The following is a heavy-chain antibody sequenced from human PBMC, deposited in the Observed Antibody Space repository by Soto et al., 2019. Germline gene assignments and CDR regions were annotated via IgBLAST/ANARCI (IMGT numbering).Heavy chain of an antibody. Sequence: ASVKVSCKVSGYTLTELSMHWVRQAPGKGLEWMGGFDPEDGETIYAQKFQGRVTMTEDTSTDTAYMELSSLRSEDTAVYYCATGACTNGVCYTFFDYWGQGTLVTVSS. CDR2: FDPEDGET. V-gene: IGHV1-24*01. D-gene: IGHD2-8*01. CDR1: GYTLTELS. CDR3: ATGACTNGVCYTFFDY. J-gene: IGHJ4*02.